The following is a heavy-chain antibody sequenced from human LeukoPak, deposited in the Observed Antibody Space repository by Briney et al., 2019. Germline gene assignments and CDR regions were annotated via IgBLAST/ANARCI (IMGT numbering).Heavy chain of an antibody. V-gene: IGHV4-39*01. D-gene: IGHD3-22*01. CDR3: ARGRRTLGYYDSSGYVRQTPRPILDY. J-gene: IGHJ4*02. CDR1: GGSISSSSSY. CDR2: IYYSGNT. Sequence: SETLSLTCTGSGGSISSSSSYWGWIRQPPGKGLEWIGNIYYSGNTYYNPSLKSRVTISVDTSKNQFSLKLSSVTAADTAVYYCARGRRTLGYYDSSGYVRQTPRPILDYWGQGTLVTVSS.